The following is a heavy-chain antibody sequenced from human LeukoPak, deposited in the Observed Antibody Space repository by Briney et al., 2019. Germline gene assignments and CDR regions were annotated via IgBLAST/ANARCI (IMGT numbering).Heavy chain of an antibody. D-gene: IGHD3-22*01. J-gene: IGHJ4*02. Sequence: PGGSLRLSCAASGFTCSSYSMNWVRQAPGKGLEWVSSISSSSSYIYYADSVKGRFTISRDNAKNSLYLQMNSLRAEDTAVYYCARGYSYYDSSGYYESDYWGQGTLVTVSS. CDR3: ARGYSYYDSSGYYESDY. CDR2: ISSSSSYI. V-gene: IGHV3-21*01. CDR1: GFTCSSYS.